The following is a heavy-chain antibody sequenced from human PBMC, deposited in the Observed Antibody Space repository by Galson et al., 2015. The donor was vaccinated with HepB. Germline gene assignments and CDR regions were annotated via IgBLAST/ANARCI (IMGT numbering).Heavy chain of an antibody. CDR2: IIPILGIA. CDR3: ASVQRSSSWQPNYYYYGMDV. Sequence: SVKVSCKASGGTFSSYTISWVRQAPGQGLEWMGRIIPILGIANYAQKFQGRVTITADKSTSTAYMELSSLRSEDTAVYYCASVQRSSSWQPNYYYYGMDVWGQGTTVTVSS. J-gene: IGHJ6*02. D-gene: IGHD6-13*01. V-gene: IGHV1-69*02. CDR1: GGTFSSYT.